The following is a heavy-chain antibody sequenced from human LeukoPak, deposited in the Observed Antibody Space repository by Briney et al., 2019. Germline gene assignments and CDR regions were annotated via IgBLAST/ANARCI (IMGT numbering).Heavy chain of an antibody. J-gene: IGHJ5*02. D-gene: IGHD3-22*01. CDR1: GGSFSGYY. Sequence: SETLSLTCAVYGGSFSGYYWSWIRQPPGKGLEWIGEINHSGSTNYNPSLKSRITISVDTSKNQFSLKLSSVTAADTAVYYCARGRTMIAWGQGTLVTVSS. CDR2: INHSGST. CDR3: ARGRTMIA. V-gene: IGHV4-34*01.